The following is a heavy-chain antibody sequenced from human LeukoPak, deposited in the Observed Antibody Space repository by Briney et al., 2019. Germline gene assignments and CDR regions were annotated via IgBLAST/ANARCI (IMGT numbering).Heavy chain of an antibody. CDR2: IFPSSTYI. CDR1: GFSLSSYW. V-gene: IGHV3-21*03. Sequence: GGSLRLSCAASGFSLSSYWMTWVRQAPGKGLEWVSFIFPSSTYIYYTDSVKGRFTISRDNARNSLYLQMDNLRAEDTGVYYCARDFYDGFALDYWGQGTLVTVSS. J-gene: IGHJ4*02. D-gene: IGHD2/OR15-2a*01. CDR3: ARDFYDGFALDY.